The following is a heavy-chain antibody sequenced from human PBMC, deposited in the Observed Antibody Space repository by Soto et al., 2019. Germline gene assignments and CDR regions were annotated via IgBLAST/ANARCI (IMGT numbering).Heavy chain of an antibody. V-gene: IGHV3-33*01. Sequence: GGSLRLSCAASGFTFSSYGMHWVRQAPGKGLEWVAVIWYDGSNKYYADSVKGRFTISRDNSKNTLYLQMNSLRAEDTAVYYCARPGGSGYYFGPQDDAFDIWGQGTMVTVSS. J-gene: IGHJ3*02. CDR1: GFTFSSYG. CDR3: ARPGGSGYYFGPQDDAFDI. CDR2: IWYDGSNK. D-gene: IGHD3-22*01.